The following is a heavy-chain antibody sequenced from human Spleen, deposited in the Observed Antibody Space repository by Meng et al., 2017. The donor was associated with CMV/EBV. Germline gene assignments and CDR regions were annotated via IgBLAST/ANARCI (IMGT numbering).Heavy chain of an antibody. CDR3: ARDSDSKGYFYHITGSFRPPYYYYGMDV. J-gene: IGHJ6*02. Sequence: RQATGQGLEWLGWINPSSGSTNYAKNFQGRVTMTAYTSITTVYMELRSLRSDDTAVYYCARDSDSKGYFYHITGSFRPPYYYYGMDVWGRGTTVTVS. V-gene: IGHV1-2*02. D-gene: IGHD3-22*01. CDR2: INPSSGST.